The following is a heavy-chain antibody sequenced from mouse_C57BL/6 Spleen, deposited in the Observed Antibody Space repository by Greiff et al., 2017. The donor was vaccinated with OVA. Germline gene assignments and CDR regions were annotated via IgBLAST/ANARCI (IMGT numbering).Heavy chain of an antibody. V-gene: IGHV5-4*01. D-gene: IGHD1-1*01. CDR2: ISDGGSYT. Sequence: EVQGVESGGGLVKPGGSLKLSCAASGFTFSSYAMSWVRQTPEKRLEWVATISDGGSYTYYPDNVKGRFTISRDNAKNNLYLQMSHLKSEDTAMYYCARDRAPVWITTVVATRYWYFDVWGTGTTVTVSS. CDR1: GFTFSSYA. CDR3: ARDRAPVWITTVVATRYWYFDV. J-gene: IGHJ1*03.